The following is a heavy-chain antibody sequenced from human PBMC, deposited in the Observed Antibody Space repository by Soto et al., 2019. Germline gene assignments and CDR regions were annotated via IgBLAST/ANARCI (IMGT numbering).Heavy chain of an antibody. J-gene: IGHJ6*02. Sequence: SVKVSCKASGGTFSSYAISWVRQAPGQGLEWMGGIIPIFGTANYAQKFQGRVTITADESTSTAYMELSSLRSEDTAVYYCARGPTVTTKYYYYYGMDVWGQGTKVTVSS. V-gene: IGHV1-69*13. CDR2: IIPIFGTA. D-gene: IGHD4-17*01. CDR1: GGTFSSYA. CDR3: ARGPTVTTKYYYYYGMDV.